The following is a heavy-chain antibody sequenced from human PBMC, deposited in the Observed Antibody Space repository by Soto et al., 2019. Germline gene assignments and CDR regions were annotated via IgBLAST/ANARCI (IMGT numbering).Heavy chain of an antibody. J-gene: IGHJ3*02. CDR3: AREAAAAVRDDFDI. D-gene: IGHD6-13*01. V-gene: IGHV1-69*13. Sequence: ASVKVSCKASGGTFSSYAISWVRQAPGQGLEWMGGIIPIFGTANYAQKFQGRVTITADESTSTAYMELSSLRSEDTAVYYCAREAAAAVRDDFDIWGQGTMVTVSS. CDR2: IIPIFGTA. CDR1: GGTFSSYA.